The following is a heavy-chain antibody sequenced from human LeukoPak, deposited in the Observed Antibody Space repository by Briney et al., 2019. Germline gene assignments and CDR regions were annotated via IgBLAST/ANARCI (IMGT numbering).Heavy chain of an antibody. Sequence: PGGSLRLSCAASGFTFSGYGMHWVRQAPGKGLEWVAVIWFDGSNKYYADSVKGRFTISRDNSKDTLYLQMNSLRAEDTAVYYCARDRDWGCSYCSYWGQGTLVTVSS. CDR3: ARDRDWGCSYCSY. CDR2: IWFDGSNK. J-gene: IGHJ4*02. CDR1: GFTFSGYG. D-gene: IGHD7-27*01. V-gene: IGHV3-33*01.